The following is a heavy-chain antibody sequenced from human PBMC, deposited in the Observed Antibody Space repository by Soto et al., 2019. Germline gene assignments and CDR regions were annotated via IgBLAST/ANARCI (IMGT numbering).Heavy chain of an antibody. CDR3: AREHSSSSGPAFYGLDV. CDR2: IGIAGDT. D-gene: IGHD6-6*01. CDR1: GFTISGYD. Sequence: EVQLVESGGGLVQPGGSLRLSCAASGFTISGYDMHWVRQATGKGLEWVSAIGIAGDTYYAGSVKGRFTISRENAKNSLYLQMNSLRAGDTAVYYCAREHSSSSGPAFYGLDVWGQGTTVTVS. J-gene: IGHJ6*02. V-gene: IGHV3-13*01.